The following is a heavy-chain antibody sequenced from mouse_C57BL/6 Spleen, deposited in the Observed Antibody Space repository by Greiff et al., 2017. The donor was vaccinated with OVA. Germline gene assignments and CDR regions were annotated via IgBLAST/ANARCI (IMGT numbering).Heavy chain of an antibody. D-gene: IGHD1-1*01. V-gene: IGHV3-6*01. Sequence: EVKLQESGPGLVKPSQSLSLTCSVPGYSITSGYYWNWIRQFPGNKLEWMGYISYDGSNNYNPSLKNRISITRDTSKNQFFLKLNSVTTEDTATYYCASYGYAMDYWGQGTSVTVSS. J-gene: IGHJ4*01. CDR2: ISYDGSN. CDR3: ASYGYAMDY. CDR1: GYSITSGYY.